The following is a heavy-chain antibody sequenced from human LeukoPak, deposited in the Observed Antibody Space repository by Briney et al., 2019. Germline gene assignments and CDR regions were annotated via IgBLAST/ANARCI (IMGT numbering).Heavy chain of an antibody. V-gene: IGHV4-38-2*02. CDR3: ARDPGATEDPYYFDY. Sequence: NPSETLSLTCTVSGYSISSGYYWGWIRQPPGKGLEWIGSIYHSGSTYYNPSLKSRVTISVDTSKNQFSLKLSSVTAADTAVYYCARDPGATEDPYYFDYWGQGTLVTVSS. D-gene: IGHD1-26*01. J-gene: IGHJ4*02. CDR2: IYHSGST. CDR1: GYSISSGYY.